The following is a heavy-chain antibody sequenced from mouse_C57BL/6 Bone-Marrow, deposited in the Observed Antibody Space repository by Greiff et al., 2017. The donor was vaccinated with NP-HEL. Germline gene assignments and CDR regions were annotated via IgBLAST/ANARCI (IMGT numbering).Heavy chain of an antibody. CDR1: GFTFSNYW. J-gene: IGHJ3*01. D-gene: IGHD2-1*01. CDR3: TVGGNFFAY. Sequence: EVKLVESGGGLVQPGGSMKLSCVASGFTFSNYWMNWVRQSPEKGLEWVAQIRLKSDNYATHYAESVKGRFTISRDDSKSSVYLQMNNLRAEDTGIYYCTVGGNFFAYWGQGTLVTVSA. CDR2: IRLKSDNYAT. V-gene: IGHV6-3*01.